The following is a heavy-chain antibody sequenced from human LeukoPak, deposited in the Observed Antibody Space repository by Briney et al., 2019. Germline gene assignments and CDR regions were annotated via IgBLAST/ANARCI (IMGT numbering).Heavy chain of an antibody. Sequence: SETLSLTCTVSGGSISSSSYYRGWIRQPPGKGLEWVGYIYDSGIAFYNPSLKSRVTMSVDTSKNHFFLNLRSVTAADTAVYYCARRGGDMPARGFMDVWGKGTTVTVSS. D-gene: IGHD3-16*01. CDR3: ARRGGDMPARGFMDV. CDR2: IYDSGIA. J-gene: IGHJ6*03. V-gene: IGHV4-61*05. CDR1: GGSISSSSYY.